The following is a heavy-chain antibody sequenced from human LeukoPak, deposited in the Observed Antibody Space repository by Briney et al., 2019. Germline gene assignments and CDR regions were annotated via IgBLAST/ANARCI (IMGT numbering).Heavy chain of an antibody. CDR1: ADIFSNYD. Sequence: ASVMVSCKASADIFSNYDINWMRQTTGQGLEWMGWLSPTSNRAGSTQKFQGRITFTRDASINTVYMELSSLTSEDTAVYYCARARYSSWFYWGPYFDYWGQGTLVTVSS. V-gene: IGHV1-8*01. J-gene: IGHJ4*02. D-gene: IGHD3-22*01. CDR3: ARARYSSWFYWGPYFDY. CDR2: LSPTSNRA.